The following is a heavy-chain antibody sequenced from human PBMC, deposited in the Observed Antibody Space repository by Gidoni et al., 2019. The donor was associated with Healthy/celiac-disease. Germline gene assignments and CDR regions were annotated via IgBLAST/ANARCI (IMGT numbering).Heavy chain of an antibody. J-gene: IGHJ6*02. CDR1: GGTFSSYA. Sequence: QVQLVQSGAEVKKPGSSVKVSCKASGGTFSSYAISWLRQAPGQGLEWMGRIIPILGIANYAQKFQGRVTITADKSTSTAYMELSSLRSEDTAVYYCARQAAAEYYYYYGMDVWGQGTTVTVSS. V-gene: IGHV1-69*04. CDR2: IIPILGIA. CDR3: ARQAAAEYYYYYGMDV. D-gene: IGHD6-13*01.